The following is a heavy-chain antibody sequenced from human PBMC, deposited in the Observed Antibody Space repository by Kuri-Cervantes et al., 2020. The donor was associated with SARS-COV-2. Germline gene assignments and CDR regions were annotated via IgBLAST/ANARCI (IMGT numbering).Heavy chain of an antibody. Sequence: SVKVSCKASGFTFTSSAMQWVRQARGQRLEWIGWIVVGSGNTNYAQKFQERVTITRDTSTSTAYMELRSLRSDDTAVYYCARDPQRRMVRGVIVPAFDIWGQGTMVTVSS. V-gene: IGHV1-58*02. D-gene: IGHD3-10*01. J-gene: IGHJ3*02. CDR3: ARDPQRRMVRGVIVPAFDI. CDR2: IVVGSGNT. CDR1: GFTFTSSA.